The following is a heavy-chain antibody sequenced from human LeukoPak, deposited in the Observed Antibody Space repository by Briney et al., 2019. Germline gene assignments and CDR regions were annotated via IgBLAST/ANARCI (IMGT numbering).Heavy chain of an antibody. Sequence: ASVKVSCKASGGTFSSYAISWVRQAPGQGLEWMGRIIPILGIANYAQKFQGRVTITADKSTSTAYMELSSLRSEDTAVYYCARGGYFREWELKSDCPYYYYGMDVWGQGTTVTVSS. V-gene: IGHV1-69*04. CDR3: ARGGYFREWELKSDCPYYYYGMDV. CDR2: IIPILGIA. CDR1: GGTFSSYA. D-gene: IGHD1-26*01. J-gene: IGHJ6*02.